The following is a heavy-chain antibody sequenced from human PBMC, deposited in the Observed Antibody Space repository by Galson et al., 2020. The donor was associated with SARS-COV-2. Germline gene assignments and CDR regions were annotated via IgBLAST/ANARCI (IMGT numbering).Heavy chain of an antibody. CDR2: IYHSGST. CDR3: ARGSPVGRYCYGSGSYMSYYYYRGG. D-gene: IGHD3-10*01. J-gene: IGHJ6*03. CDR1: GGSISSGGYS. V-gene: IGHV4-30-2*01. Sequence: SETLSLTCAVSGGSISSGGYSWSWIRQPPGKGLEWIGYIYHSGSTYYNPSLKSRVTISVDRSKNQFSLKLSSVTAADTAVYYCARGSPVGRYCYGSGSYMSYYYYRGGWCKGTTVTISS.